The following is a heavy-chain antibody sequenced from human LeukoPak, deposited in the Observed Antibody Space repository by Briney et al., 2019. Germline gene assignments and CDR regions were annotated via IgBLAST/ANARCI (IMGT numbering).Heavy chain of an antibody. CDR2: ISLSGTNI. J-gene: IGHJ4*02. CDR3: ARESDSGGYRFDS. V-gene: IGHV3-48*03. CDR1: GFTFSSYE. Sequence: GGSLRLSCAASGFTFSSYEFIWVRQAPGKGLEWISYISLSGTNINYADSVQGRFAVSRDNAKSSLYLQMSSLRTDDTAVYYCARESDSGGYRFDSWGQGSLVTVSS. D-gene: IGHD3-22*01.